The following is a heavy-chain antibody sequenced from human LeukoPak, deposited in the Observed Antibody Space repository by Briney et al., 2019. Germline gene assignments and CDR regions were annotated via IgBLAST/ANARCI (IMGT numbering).Heavy chain of an antibody. J-gene: IGHJ3*02. CDR2: IIPIFGTA. D-gene: IGHD5-18*01. Sequence: GASVKVSCKASGYTFTSYAISWVRRAPGQGLEWMGGIIPIFGTANYAQKFQGRVMITADESTSTAYMELSSLRSEDTAVYYCAGDLGYSKAFDIWGQGTMVTVSS. CDR3: AGDLGYSKAFDI. CDR1: GYTFTSYA. V-gene: IGHV1-69*13.